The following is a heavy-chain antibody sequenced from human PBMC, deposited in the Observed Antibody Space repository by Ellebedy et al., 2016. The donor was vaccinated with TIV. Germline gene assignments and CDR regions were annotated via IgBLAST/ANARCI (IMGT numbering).Heavy chain of an antibody. J-gene: IGHJ4*02. D-gene: IGHD1-1*01. CDR3: AKLPRSTAITFDY. CDR2: IYSGGST. Sequence: GESLKISCAASGFTVSNTYMGWVRQAPGKGLDWVSVIYSGGSTYYADSVKGRFTISRDNSKNTLYLQMNSLRAEDTAVYYCAKLPRSTAITFDYWGQGTLVTVSS. V-gene: IGHV3-53*05. CDR1: GFTVSNTY.